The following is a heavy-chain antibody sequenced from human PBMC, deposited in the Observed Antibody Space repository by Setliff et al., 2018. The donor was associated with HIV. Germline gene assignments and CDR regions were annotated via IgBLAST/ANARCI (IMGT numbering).Heavy chain of an antibody. CDR2: IYYSGST. J-gene: IGHJ4*02. CDR1: GDSIGSSSYY. CDR3: ARHYNVNYYVRKDFDY. V-gene: IGHV4-39*01. D-gene: IGHD1-26*01. Sequence: SETLSLTCTVSGDSIGSSSYYWAWIRQPPGKGLVWIGNIYYSGSTYYNPSLKTRVTISVDTSKNQFSLKLSSVTAADTAVYYCARHYNVNYYVRKDFDYWGQGTLVTVSS.